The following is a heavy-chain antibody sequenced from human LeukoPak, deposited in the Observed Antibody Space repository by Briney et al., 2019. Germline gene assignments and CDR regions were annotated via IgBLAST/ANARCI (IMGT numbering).Heavy chain of an antibody. V-gene: IGHV1-2*06. Sequence: ASVKVSCKASGYTSTGYHIHWVRQAPGQGLEWLGRINPHSGDTNHAQKFQGRVTMTRDTSISTAYLELSSLRSDDTAVYYCARSYCTGGSCSSLAYWGQGILVTVSS. CDR1: GYTSTGYH. J-gene: IGHJ4*02. D-gene: IGHD2-15*01. CDR2: INPHSGDT. CDR3: ARSYCTGGSCSSLAY.